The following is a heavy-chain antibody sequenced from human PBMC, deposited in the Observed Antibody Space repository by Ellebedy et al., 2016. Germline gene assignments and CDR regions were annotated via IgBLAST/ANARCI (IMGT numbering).Heavy chain of an antibody. J-gene: IGHJ4*02. CDR3: ARAYYYDSSGYYTLDY. CDR1: GGSISSNY. V-gene: IGHV4-59*01. Sequence: SETLSLXCTVSGGSISSNYWGWIRQPPGKGLEWIGYIYYSGSTNYNPSLKSRVTISVDTSKNQFSLKLSSVTAADTAVYYCARAYYYDSSGYYTLDYWGQGTLVTVSS. D-gene: IGHD3-22*01. CDR2: IYYSGST.